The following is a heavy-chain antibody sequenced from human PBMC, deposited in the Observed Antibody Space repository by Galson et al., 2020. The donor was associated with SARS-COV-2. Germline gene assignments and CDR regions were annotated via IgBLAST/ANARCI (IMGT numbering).Heavy chain of an antibody. Sequence: GASLKISCAAPGFTFRRYSMNWVRQAPGKGLEWVSSISSSSSYIYYADSVKGRFTISRDNAKNSLYLQMNSLRAEDTAVYYCARGAYYYDGSGLDAFDIWVQGTMVTVSS. CDR3: ARGAYYYDGSGLDAFDI. CDR2: ISSSSSYI. D-gene: IGHD3-22*01. CDR1: GFTFRRYS. V-gene: IGHV3-21*01. J-gene: IGHJ3*02.